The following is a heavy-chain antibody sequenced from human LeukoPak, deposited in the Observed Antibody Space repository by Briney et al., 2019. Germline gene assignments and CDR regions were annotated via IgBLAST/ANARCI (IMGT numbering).Heavy chain of an antibody. J-gene: IGHJ2*01. D-gene: IGHD4-17*01. V-gene: IGHV1-24*01. CDR2: FDPEDGET. Sequence: ASVKVSCKVSGYTLTELSMHWVRQAPGKGLEWMGGFDPEDGETIYAQKFQGRVTMTEDTSTDTAYMELSSLRSEDTAVYYCATSSPKVTKGAFDLWGRGTLVTVSS. CDR1: GYTLTELS. CDR3: ATSSPKVTKGAFDL.